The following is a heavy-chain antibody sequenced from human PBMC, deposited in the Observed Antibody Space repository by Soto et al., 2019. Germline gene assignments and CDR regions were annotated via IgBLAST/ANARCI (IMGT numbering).Heavy chain of an antibody. Sequence: PSETLSLTCTVSGGSISSYYWSWIRQPPGKGLEWIGYIYYSGSTNYNPSLKSRVTISVDTSKDQFSLKLSSVTAADTAVYYCARVSGSYYYGMYVWGQGTTVTVSS. CDR2: IYYSGST. CDR3: ARVSGSYYYGMYV. CDR1: GGSISSYY. D-gene: IGHD1-26*01. J-gene: IGHJ6*02. V-gene: IGHV4-59*01.